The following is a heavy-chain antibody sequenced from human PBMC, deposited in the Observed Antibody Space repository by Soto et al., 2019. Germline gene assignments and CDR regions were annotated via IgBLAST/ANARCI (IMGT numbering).Heavy chain of an antibody. CDR2: IIPILGIA. V-gene: IGHV1-69*02. CDR3: ASPNPPRGSGVLFDY. CDR1: GGTFSSYT. J-gene: IGHJ4*02. D-gene: IGHD2-8*01. Sequence: QVQLVQSGAEVKKPGSSVKVSCKASGGTFSSYTISWVRQAPGQGLEWMGRIIPILGIANYAQKFQGRVTITADKSXXTAYMELSSLRSEDTAVYSCASPNPPRGSGVLFDYWGQGPLVTVSS.